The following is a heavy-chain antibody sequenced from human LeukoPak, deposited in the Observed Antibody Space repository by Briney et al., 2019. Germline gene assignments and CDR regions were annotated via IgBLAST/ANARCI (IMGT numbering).Heavy chain of an antibody. CDR1: GLSISSGYY. CDR2: IYYSGST. V-gene: IGHV4-38-2*02. J-gene: IGHJ4*02. Sequence: SETLSLTCTVSGLSISSGYYWGWIRQPPGKGLEWIGNIYYSGSTNYNPSLKSRVTISVDTSKNQFSLKLSSVTAADTAVYYCGGGDYWGQGTLVTVSS. CDR3: GGGDY.